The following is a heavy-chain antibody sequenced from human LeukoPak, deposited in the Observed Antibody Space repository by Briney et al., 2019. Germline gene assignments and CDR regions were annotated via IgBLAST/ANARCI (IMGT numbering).Heavy chain of an antibody. D-gene: IGHD3-16*01. CDR1: GFTFSSYA. Sequence: GRSLRLSRAASGFTFSSYAMHWVRQAPGKGLEWVAVISYDGSNKYYADSVKGRFTISRDNSKNTLYLQMNSLRAEDTAVYYCARDLGFDIWGQGTMVTVSS. CDR3: ARDLGFDI. J-gene: IGHJ3*02. V-gene: IGHV3-30-3*01. CDR2: ISYDGSNK.